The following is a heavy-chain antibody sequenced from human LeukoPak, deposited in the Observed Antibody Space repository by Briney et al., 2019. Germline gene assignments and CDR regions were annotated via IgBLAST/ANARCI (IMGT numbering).Heavy chain of an antibody. V-gene: IGHV3-30*02. D-gene: IGHD1-26*01. Sequence: GGSLRLSCAASGFDLNNYAMHWVRQAPGKGLEWVAFIRYDGSKKYYADSVKGRFTISRDNAKNSLYLQMNSLRAEDTAVYYCARDEVGATTEFDYWGQGTLVTVSS. CDR2: IRYDGSKK. CDR1: GFDLNNYA. J-gene: IGHJ4*02. CDR3: ARDEVGATTEFDY.